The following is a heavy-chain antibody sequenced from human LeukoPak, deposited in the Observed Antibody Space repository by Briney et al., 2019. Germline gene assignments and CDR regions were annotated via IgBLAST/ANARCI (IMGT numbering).Heavy chain of an antibody. Sequence: SETLSLTCTVSGGSISSYYWSWIRQPPGKGLEWIGYIYYSGSTNYNPSLKSRVTISVDTSKNQFSLKLSSVTAADTAVYYCAREGDYSGSGSFDYWGQGTLVTVSS. CDR1: GGSISSYY. CDR2: IYYSGST. V-gene: IGHV4-59*01. J-gene: IGHJ4*02. CDR3: AREGDYSGSGSFDY. D-gene: IGHD3-10*01.